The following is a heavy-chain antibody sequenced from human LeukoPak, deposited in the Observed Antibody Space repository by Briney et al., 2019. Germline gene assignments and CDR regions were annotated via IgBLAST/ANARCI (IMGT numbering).Heavy chain of an antibody. CDR1: GYTFTSYD. CDR3: ARGRSSRGVWFGELGFYYYYYMDV. J-gene: IGHJ6*03. D-gene: IGHD3-10*01. CDR2: MNPNSGNT. V-gene: IGHV1-8*01. Sequence: ASVKVSCKASGYTFTSYDINWVRQATGQGLEWMGWMNPNSGNTGYAQKFQGRVTMTRNTSISTAYMELSSLRSEDTAVYYCARGRSSRGVWFGELGFYYYYYMDVWGKGTTVTISS.